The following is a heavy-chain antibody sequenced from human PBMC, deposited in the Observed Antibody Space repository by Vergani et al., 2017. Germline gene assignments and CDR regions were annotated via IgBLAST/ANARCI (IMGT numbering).Heavy chain of an antibody. CDR3: ARDAAKDAFDI. CDR2: IYTSGST. Sequence: GKREEEGRGRGKKGKTRWRKGTGSGGSISRGSDDGSWNRQPAGKGLEWIGRIYTSGSTNYNPSLKSRVTISVDTSKNQFSLKLSSVTAADTAVYYCARDAAKDAFDIWGQGTMVTVSS. CDR1: GGSISRGSDD. J-gene: IGHJ3*02. V-gene: IGHV4-61*02. D-gene: IGHD2-15*01.